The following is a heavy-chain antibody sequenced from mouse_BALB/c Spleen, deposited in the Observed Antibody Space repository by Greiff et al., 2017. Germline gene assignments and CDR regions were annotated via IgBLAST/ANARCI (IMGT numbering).Heavy chain of an antibody. J-gene: IGHJ2*01. D-gene: IGHD3-1*01. Sequence: LQQPGSELVRPGASVKLSCKASGYTFTSYWMHWVKQRHGQGLEWIGNIYPGSGSIIYDEKFKSKGTLTVDTSSSTAYMHLSSLTSEDSAVYYYTRWAWMFDYWGQGTTLTVSS. CDR2: IYPGSGSI. CDR1: GYTFTSYW. CDR3: TRWAWMFDY. V-gene: IGHV1S22*01.